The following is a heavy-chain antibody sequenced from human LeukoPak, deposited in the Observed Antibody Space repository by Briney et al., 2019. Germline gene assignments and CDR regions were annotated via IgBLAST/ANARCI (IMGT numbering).Heavy chain of an antibody. Sequence: GGSLRLSCAASGFTFDDYTMHWVRQAPGKGLEWVSLIGWDGGSTYYADSVKGRFTISRDNSKNSLYLQMNSLRIEDTALYYCARDLGLNLGYCSSTSCYYAFDIWGQGTMVTVSS. J-gene: IGHJ3*02. V-gene: IGHV3-43*01. CDR3: ARDLGLNLGYCSSTSCYYAFDI. CDR2: IGWDGGST. CDR1: GFTFDDYT. D-gene: IGHD2-2*01.